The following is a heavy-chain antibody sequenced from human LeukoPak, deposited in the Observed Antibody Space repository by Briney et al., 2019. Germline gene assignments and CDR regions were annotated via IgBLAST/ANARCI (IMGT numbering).Heavy chain of an antibody. CDR1: GLMFSSHG. CDR2: IWYDGSNE. V-gene: IGHV3-33*01. D-gene: IGHD3-22*01. J-gene: IGHJ4*02. CDR3: ARARNNYDSSGYSALDY. Sequence: GGSLRLSCAASSGLMFSSHGMHLVRQAPGKGLEWVAVIWYDGSNEYYADSVKGRFTISRDNSKNTLYLQMNSLRAEDTAVYCCARARNNYDSSGYSALDYWGQGTLVTVSS.